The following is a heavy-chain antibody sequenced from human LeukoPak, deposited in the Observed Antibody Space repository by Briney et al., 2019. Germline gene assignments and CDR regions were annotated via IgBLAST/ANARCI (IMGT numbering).Heavy chain of an antibody. V-gene: IGHV3-7*01. Sequence: GGSLRLSCAASGFTFSSYWMSWLREAPGKGLVGVANIKQGGSEKYYVDSVKGRFTIYRDNAKNSLYLQMNSLRAEDTAVYYCARVPHYYGSESYYSDKTNYYYYGMDVWGQGTTVTVSS. CDR3: ARVPHYYGSESYYSDKTNYYYYGMDV. D-gene: IGHD3-10*01. CDR1: GFTFSSYW. J-gene: IGHJ6*02. CDR2: IKQGGSEK.